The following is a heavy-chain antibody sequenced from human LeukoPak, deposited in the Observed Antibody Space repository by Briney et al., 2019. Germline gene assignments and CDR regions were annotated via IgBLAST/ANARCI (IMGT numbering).Heavy chain of an antibody. CDR2: ISSNGGST. Sequence: SGGSLRLSCAASGFTFSSYAMHWVRQAPGKGLEYVSAISSNGGSTYYANSVKGRFTISRDNSKNTLYLQMGSLRAEDMAVYYCARAMGSGSSRWFDPWGQGTLVTVSS. D-gene: IGHD1-26*01. CDR1: GFTFSSYA. V-gene: IGHV3-64*01. CDR3: ARAMGSGSSRWFDP. J-gene: IGHJ5*02.